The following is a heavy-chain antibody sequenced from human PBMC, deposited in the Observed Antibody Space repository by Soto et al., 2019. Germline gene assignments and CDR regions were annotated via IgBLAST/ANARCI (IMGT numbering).Heavy chain of an antibody. Sequence: SQTLSLTCTVSGGSISSSSYYWGWIRQPPGKGLEWIGSIYYSGSTYYNPSLKSRVTISVDTSKNQFSLKLSSVTAADTAVYYCARPKYPGGHNWFDPWGQGTLVTVSS. D-gene: IGHD2-15*01. V-gene: IGHV4-39*01. CDR2: IYYSGST. J-gene: IGHJ5*02. CDR3: ARPKYPGGHNWFDP. CDR1: GGSISSSSYY.